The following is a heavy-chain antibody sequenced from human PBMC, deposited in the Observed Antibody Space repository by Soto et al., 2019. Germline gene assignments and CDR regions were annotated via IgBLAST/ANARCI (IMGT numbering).Heavy chain of an antibody. J-gene: IGHJ6*02. CDR3: ARGRRDSGGMDV. CDR2: MNPNSGNT. CDR1: GYTFTSYD. Sequence: QLQLVQSGPEVKKPGASVKVSCKASGYTFTSYDINWVQQATGQGREWMGWMNPNSGNTGYAQKFQGRVSVTRNTYISTANMELSSLRSEDAAVYYCARGRRDSGGMDVWGQGTTVTVSS. D-gene: IGHD3-16*01. V-gene: IGHV1-8*01.